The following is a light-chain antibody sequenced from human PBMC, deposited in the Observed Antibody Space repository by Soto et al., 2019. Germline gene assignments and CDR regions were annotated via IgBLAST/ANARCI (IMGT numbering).Light chain of an antibody. CDR2: KAS. Sequence: DIQMTPSPSTLSASVGDRVTITCRASQSVSTWLAWYQQKPGKAPKLLIYKASNLESGVPSRFSGSGSGTDFTLTISSLQPEDFATYYCQQSYSTPPGITFGQGTRLEIK. CDR1: QSVSTW. J-gene: IGKJ5*01. CDR3: QQSYSTPPGIT. V-gene: IGKV1-5*03.